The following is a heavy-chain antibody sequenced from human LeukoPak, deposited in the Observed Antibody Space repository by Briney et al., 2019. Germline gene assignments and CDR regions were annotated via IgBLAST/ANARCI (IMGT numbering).Heavy chain of an antibody. CDR3: ARDGYCSGGSCYKGRFDY. J-gene: IGHJ4*02. D-gene: IGHD2-15*01. CDR2: IKSKTDGGTT. Sequence: GGSLRLSCAASGFTFSNAWMSWVRQAPGKGLEWVGRIKSKTDGGTTDYAAPVKGRFTISRDDSTNTLYLQMNSLRAEDTAVYYCARDGYCSGGSCYKGRFDYWGQGTLVTVSS. CDR1: GFTFSNAW. V-gene: IGHV3-15*01.